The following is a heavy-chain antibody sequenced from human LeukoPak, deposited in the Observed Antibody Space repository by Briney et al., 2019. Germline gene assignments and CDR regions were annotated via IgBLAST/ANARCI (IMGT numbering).Heavy chain of an antibody. CDR2: IYIGGST. D-gene: IGHD2-8*02. J-gene: IGHJ4*02. V-gene: IGHV3-53*01. CDR3: ARELVDY. CDR1: GFNVSDSY. Sequence: GGSLRLSCVASGFNVSDSYMTWVRQAPGKGLEWVSAIYIGGSTSYADSVKGRFTVSRDNSKNTLYLQMNSLRAEDTAVYYCARELVDYWGQGALVTVSS.